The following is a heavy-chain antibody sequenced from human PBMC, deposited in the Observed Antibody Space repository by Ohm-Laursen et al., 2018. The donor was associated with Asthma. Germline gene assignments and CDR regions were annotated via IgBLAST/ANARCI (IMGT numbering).Heavy chain of an antibody. Sequence: SLRLSCAASGFTFSSYAMHWVRQAPGKGLEWVAVISYDGSNKYYADSVKGRFTISRDNSKNTLYLQMNSLRAEDTAVYYCASSPFYDSSGYQNYWGQGTLVTVSS. D-gene: IGHD3-22*01. CDR3: ASSPFYDSSGYQNY. CDR2: ISYDGSNK. CDR1: GFTFSSYA. J-gene: IGHJ4*02. V-gene: IGHV3-30-3*01.